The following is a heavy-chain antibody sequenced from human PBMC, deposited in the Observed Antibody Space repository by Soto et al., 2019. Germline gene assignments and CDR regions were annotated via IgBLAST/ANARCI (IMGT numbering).Heavy chain of an antibody. D-gene: IGHD4-17*01. CDR1: GGSVTNSSYY. V-gene: IGHV4-39*01. CDR2: AYYRGRS. CDR3: VSQRTTVPTQAYFDY. Sequence: SETLSLTCTVSGGSVTNSSYYWGWIRQSPGKGLEWIGSAYYRGRSYSKSSVKSRVTISVDTSKNRFSLSLNSVTASDTAVYFCVSQRTTVPTQAYFDYWGPGALGTVS. J-gene: IGHJ4*02.